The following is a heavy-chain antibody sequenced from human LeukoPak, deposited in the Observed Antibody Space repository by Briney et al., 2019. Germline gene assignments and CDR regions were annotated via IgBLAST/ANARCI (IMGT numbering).Heavy chain of an antibody. J-gene: IGHJ5*02. D-gene: IGHD2-15*01. V-gene: IGHV1-46*02. CDR1: GYTFNTYY. Sequence: ASVKVSCKTSGYTFNTYYIHWVRQAPGQGLEWMGIINPSGGSTTYAQKFQGRVTMTRDTSTTTVYMELNNLKSEDTAVYYCAKELVSNSGPEYDPWGQGTLVTVSS. CDR2: INPSGGST. CDR3: AKELVSNSGPEYDP.